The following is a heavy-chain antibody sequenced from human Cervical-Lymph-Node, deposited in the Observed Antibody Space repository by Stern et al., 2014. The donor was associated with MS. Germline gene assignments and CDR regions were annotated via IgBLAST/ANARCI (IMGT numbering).Heavy chain of an antibody. CDR3: ARQTTAWASDV. CDR2: IYPGDSET. Sequence: EVQLVQSGAELIRPGESLKISCKGSGFKFSIYWIAWVRQMHGKGLEWMGIIYPGDSETRYSPYFQGKVTMSTAKATSTAYLQLSSLNASATAMYFCARQTTAWASDVWGQGTLVTVSS. CDR1: GFKFSIYW. V-gene: IGHV5-51*01. J-gene: IGHJ4*02. D-gene: IGHD1-14*01.